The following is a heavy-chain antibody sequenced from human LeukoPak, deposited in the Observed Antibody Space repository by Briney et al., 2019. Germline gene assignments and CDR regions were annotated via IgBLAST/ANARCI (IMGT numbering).Heavy chain of an antibody. CDR1: GGSISSSSYY. Sequence: SETLSLTCTVSGGSISSSSYYWGWIRQPPGKGLEWIGSIYYSGSTYYNPSLKSRVTISVDTSKNQFSLKLSSVTAADTAVYYCARVSSAGEYYDFWSGYYTGLRWFDPWGQGTLVTVSS. V-gene: IGHV4-39*07. J-gene: IGHJ5*02. CDR3: ARVSSAGEYYDFWSGYYTGLRWFDP. D-gene: IGHD3-3*01. CDR2: IYYSGST.